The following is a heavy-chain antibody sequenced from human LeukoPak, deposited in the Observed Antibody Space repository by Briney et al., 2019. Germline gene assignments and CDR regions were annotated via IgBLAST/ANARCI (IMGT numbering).Heavy chain of an antibody. J-gene: IGHJ4*02. Sequence: PSETLSLTCTVSGGSISSYYWSWIRQPAGKELEWIGRISKTGSTSYNPSLKSRVTMSVDTSKSQFSLRLSSATAADTAVYYCGRGVVGATALGYWGQGTLVTVAS. CDR1: GGSISSYY. V-gene: IGHV4-4*07. CDR2: ISKTGST. D-gene: IGHD1-26*01. CDR3: GRGVVGATALGY.